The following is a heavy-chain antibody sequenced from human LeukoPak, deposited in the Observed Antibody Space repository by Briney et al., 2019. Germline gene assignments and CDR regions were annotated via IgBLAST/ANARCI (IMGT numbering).Heavy chain of an antibody. V-gene: IGHV3-23*01. Sequence: GGSLRLSCAASGFTFSSYAMSWVRQAPGKGLEWVSAISGSGGSTYYADSVKGRFTISRDNSKDTLYLQMNSLRAEDTAVYYCARDLVVPAAMASGFDYWGQGTLVTVSS. J-gene: IGHJ4*02. CDR2: ISGSGGST. CDR1: GFTFSSYA. CDR3: ARDLVVPAAMASGFDY. D-gene: IGHD2-2*01.